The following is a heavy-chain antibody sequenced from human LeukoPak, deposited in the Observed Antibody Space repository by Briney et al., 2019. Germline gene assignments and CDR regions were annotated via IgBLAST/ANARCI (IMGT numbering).Heavy chain of an antibody. J-gene: IGHJ4*02. D-gene: IGHD6-19*01. CDR1: GFTFSTYW. Sequence: GGSLRLSCAASGFTFSTYWMSWVRQAPGKGLEWVANIKGDGSERNYVDSVKGRFTISRDNAKNSLYLQINSLRAEDTAVYYCARVRGGWYLDYWGQGTLVTVSS. CDR3: ARVRGGWYLDY. CDR2: IKGDGSER. V-gene: IGHV3-7*01.